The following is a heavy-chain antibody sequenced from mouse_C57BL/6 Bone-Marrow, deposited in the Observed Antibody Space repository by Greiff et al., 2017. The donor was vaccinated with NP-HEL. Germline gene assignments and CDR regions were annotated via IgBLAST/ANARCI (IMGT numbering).Heavy chain of an antibody. Sequence: EVQLQESGEGLVKPGGSLKLSCAASGFTFSSYAMSWVRQTPEKRLEWVAYISSGGDYIYYADTVKGRFTISRDNARNTLYLQMSSLKSEDTAMYYCTRYYYGSSPFAYWGQGTLVTVSA. CDR2: ISSGGDYI. J-gene: IGHJ3*01. CDR3: TRYYYGSSPFAY. D-gene: IGHD1-1*01. V-gene: IGHV5-9-1*02. CDR1: GFTFSSYA.